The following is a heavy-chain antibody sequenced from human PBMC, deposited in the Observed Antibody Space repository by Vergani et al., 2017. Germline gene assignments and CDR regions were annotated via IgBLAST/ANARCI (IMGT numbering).Heavy chain of an antibody. CDR3: ATPQTVTTGGREV. CDR1: GYTFTDHY. J-gene: IGHJ6*02. CDR2: VDREDGET. Sequence: EVQLVQSGAEVKKPGATMKISCKVSGYTFTDHYMHWVKQAPGKGLEWMGLVDREDGETIYAEKFKGSVTIAADTSTDTAHLELSSLRSEDTAVYYCATPQTVTTGGREVWGQGTTVIVSS. V-gene: IGHV1-69-2*01. D-gene: IGHD4-17*01.